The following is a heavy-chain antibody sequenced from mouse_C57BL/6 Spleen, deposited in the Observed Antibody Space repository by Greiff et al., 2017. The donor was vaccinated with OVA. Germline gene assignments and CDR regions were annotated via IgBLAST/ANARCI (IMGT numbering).Heavy chain of an antibody. V-gene: IGHV6-3*01. J-gene: IGHJ4*01. CDR3: TGGGSRREGYAMDD. D-gene: IGHD1-1*01. CDR2: IRLKSDNYAT. Sequence: EVMLVESGGGLVQPGGSMKLSCVASGFTFSNYWMNWVRQSPEKGLEWVAQIRLKSDNYATHYAESVKGRFTISRDDSKSSVYLQMNNLRAEDTGIYYCTGGGSRREGYAMDDWGQGTSVTVSS. CDR1: GFTFSNYW.